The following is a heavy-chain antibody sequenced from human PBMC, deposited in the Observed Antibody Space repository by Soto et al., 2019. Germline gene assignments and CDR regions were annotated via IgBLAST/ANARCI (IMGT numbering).Heavy chain of an antibody. V-gene: IGHV4-4*07. D-gene: IGHD3-3*01. CDR2: IYSSGST. CDR1: GGAISGYY. J-gene: IGHJ5*02. Sequence: PSETLSLTCTVTGGAISGYYWTWIRQSDGEGLEWIGRIYSSGSTNYNPSLKSRVTISLDTSMNYFSLRLSSVTAADPAVYYCARGQRFSDWFDPWGQGTLVTVSS. CDR3: ARGQRFSDWFDP.